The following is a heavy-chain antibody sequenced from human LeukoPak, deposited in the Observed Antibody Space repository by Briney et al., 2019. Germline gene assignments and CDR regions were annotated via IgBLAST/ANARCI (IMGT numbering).Heavy chain of an antibody. J-gene: IGHJ4*02. V-gene: IGHV1-2*02. CDR3: ARGTGYSSPFDY. Sequence: ASVKVSCKASGYTFTGYYMHWVRQAPGQGLEWMGWISPNSGGTNYAQKFQGRVTMTRDTSISTAYMELSRLRSDDTAVYYCARGTGYSSPFDYWGQGTLVTVSS. CDR2: ISPNSGGT. D-gene: IGHD6-13*01. CDR1: GYTFTGYY.